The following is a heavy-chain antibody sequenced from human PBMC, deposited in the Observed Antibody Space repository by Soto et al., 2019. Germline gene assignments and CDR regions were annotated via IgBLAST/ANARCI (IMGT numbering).Heavy chain of an antibody. D-gene: IGHD3-9*01. Sequence: GGSLRLSCAASGFIFANYGIHWVRQAPGKGLEWVSLITYDGSNKYYADSVKGRFTNSRDNSKNRLYLPMNSLRAEDTAVYYCAKDGNRLLRDFDWLLSYFDYWGQGTLVTV. J-gene: IGHJ4*02. CDR3: AKDGNRLLRDFDWLLSYFDY. CDR2: ITYDGSNK. V-gene: IGHV3-30*18. CDR1: GFIFANYG.